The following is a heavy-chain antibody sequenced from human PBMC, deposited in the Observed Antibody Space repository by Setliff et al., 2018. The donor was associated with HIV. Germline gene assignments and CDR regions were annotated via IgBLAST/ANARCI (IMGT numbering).Heavy chain of an antibody. CDR2: IYFTGKT. J-gene: IGHJ5*02. D-gene: IGHD4-4*01. CDR1: GGSIISGGYY. Sequence: KPSETLSLTCSISGGSIISGGYYWSWIRQHPEKGLEWIGYIYFTGKTYYNPSLKSRVSISVDTSKDQFSLNLKSVTAADTATYYCARDLTSNSNCFDPWSRGIPVTVSS. CDR3: ARDLTSNSNCFDP. V-gene: IGHV4-31*03.